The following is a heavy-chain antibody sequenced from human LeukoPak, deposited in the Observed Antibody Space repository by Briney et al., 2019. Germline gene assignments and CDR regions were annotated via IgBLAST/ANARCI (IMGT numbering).Heavy chain of an antibody. CDR1: GFTFSDHY. CDR3: ARVRSGSLDY. D-gene: IGHD1-26*01. V-gene: IGHV3-72*01. Sequence: GGSLRLSCAASGFTFSDHYMDWVRQAPGKGLEWVGRTRNKPDSYSTEYAASVKDRFTISRDDSNNLLYLQMNSLKTEDTAVYYCARVRSGSLDYWGQGTLVTVSS. J-gene: IGHJ4*02. CDR2: TRNKPDSYST.